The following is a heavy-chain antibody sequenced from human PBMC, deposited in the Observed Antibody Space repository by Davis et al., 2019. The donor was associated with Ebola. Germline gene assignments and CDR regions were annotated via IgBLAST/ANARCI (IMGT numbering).Heavy chain of an antibody. V-gene: IGHV1-69*13. J-gene: IGHJ4*02. CDR3: ARDRGDSGSRFDY. D-gene: IGHD1-26*01. CDR2: IIPIFGTA. CDR1: GYTFTSYG. Sequence: SVKVSCKASGYTFTSYGISWVRQAPGQGLEWMGGIIPIFGTANYAQKFQGKVTITADESTRTAYMELSSLRSEDTAVYYCARDRGDSGSRFDYWGQGTLVTVSS.